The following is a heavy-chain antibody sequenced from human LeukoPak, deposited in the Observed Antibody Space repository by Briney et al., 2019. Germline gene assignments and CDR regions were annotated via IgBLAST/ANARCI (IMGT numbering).Heavy chain of an antibody. CDR2: INPNSGGT. CDR3: ARDRDSSGWYVDY. Sequence: GASVKVSCKASGYTFTGYYMHWVRQAPGQGLEWMGWINPNSGGTNYAQKFQGRVTMTRDTSISTAYMELGRLRSDDTAVYYCARDRDSSGWYVDYWGQGTLVTVSS. CDR1: GYTFTGYY. V-gene: IGHV1-2*02. J-gene: IGHJ4*02. D-gene: IGHD6-19*01.